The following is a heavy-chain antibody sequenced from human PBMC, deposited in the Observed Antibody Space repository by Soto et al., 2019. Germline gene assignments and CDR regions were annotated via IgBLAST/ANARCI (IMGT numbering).Heavy chain of an antibody. Sequence: PSETLSLTCAVSGGSISSSNWWSWVRQPPGKGLEWIGEIYHSGSTNYNPSLKSRVTISVDKSKNQFSLKLSSVTAADTAVYYCARRGRGVVVPAASDNYWGQGTLVTVSS. CDR3: ARRGRGVVVPAASDNY. J-gene: IGHJ4*02. D-gene: IGHD2-2*01. CDR2: IYHSGST. V-gene: IGHV4-4*02. CDR1: GGSISSSNW.